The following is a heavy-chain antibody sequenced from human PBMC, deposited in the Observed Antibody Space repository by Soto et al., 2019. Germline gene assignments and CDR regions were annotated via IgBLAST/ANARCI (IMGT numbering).Heavy chain of an antibody. J-gene: IGHJ4*02. CDR2: ISSDGRNE. CDR1: GFTFSNDG. V-gene: IGHV3-30*04. D-gene: IGHD1-1*01. Sequence: LRVSCVSSGFTFSNDGMVWVRQAPGKGLEWVTTISSDGRNEHYADSVKGRFTVSRDNSKNTLFLQMDSLRDEDTAVYYCARGGTPYFDCWGQGTLVTVSS. CDR3: ARGGTPYFDC.